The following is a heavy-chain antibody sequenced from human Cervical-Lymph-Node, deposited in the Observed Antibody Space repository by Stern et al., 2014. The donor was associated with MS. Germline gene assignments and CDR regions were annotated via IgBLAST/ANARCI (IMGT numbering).Heavy chain of an antibody. CDR1: GYTFSSHA. CDR2: INTNTGKP. D-gene: IGHD1-26*01. J-gene: IGHJ3*02. V-gene: IGHV7-4-1*02. CDR3: ARVPGATPTFDI. Sequence: QVQLVQSGSELKKPGASVKISCEASGYTFSSHALNWVRQAPGHGLEWMGWINTNTGKPTYAQGFTGRFVFSLDTSANTTYLQINSLKAEDTGVYYCARVPGATPTFDIWGQGTVIIVSS.